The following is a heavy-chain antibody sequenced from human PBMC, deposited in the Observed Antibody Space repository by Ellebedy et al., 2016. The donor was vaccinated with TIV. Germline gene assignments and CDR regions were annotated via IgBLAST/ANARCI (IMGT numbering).Heavy chain of an antibody. CDR3: TKRADNWGFFDF. V-gene: IGHV3-23*01. Sequence: PGGSLRLSCVVSGFTFRPYGMTWVRQVPGKGLEWVSAVAERDGRTFYADSVKGRFSISRDNFQNTLFLHMHSLAAGDTAIYYCTKRADNWGFFDFWGHGTLVTVSS. CDR1: GFTFRPYG. D-gene: IGHD1-1*01. J-gene: IGHJ4*01. CDR2: VAERDGRT.